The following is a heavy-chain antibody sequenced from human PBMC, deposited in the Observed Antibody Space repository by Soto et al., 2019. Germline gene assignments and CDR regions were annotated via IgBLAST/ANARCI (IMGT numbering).Heavy chain of an antibody. V-gene: IGHV4-31*03. CDR1: GASVSSGGYH. CDR3: ARDGRKEWLSNPDASDV. J-gene: IGHJ3*01. Sequence: QVQLQESGPGLVKASQTLSLTCTVSGASVSSGGYHWTWIRQHPGKGLEWIGYSYYRGTTSYNPSLKSRVSITVETSRNKFYLELTSMTAAATAVYYCARDGRKEWLSNPDASDVWGQGTKVTVSS. CDR2: SYYRGTT. D-gene: IGHD3-3*01.